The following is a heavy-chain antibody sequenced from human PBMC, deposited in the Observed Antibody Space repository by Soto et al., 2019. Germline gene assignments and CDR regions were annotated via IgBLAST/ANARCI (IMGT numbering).Heavy chain of an antibody. D-gene: IGHD3-10*01. CDR3: ARDNGNYGSRSFAH. Sequence: EVQLLESGGGLVQPGGSQRLSCAASGFTFSSYALSWVRQAPGKGLEWVSALSGTGDSADYANSVKGRFTISRDDSKTTLYLVMSSLRVEDTAIYYCARDNGNYGSRSFAHWGQGTLVTVSS. CDR1: GFTFSSYA. J-gene: IGHJ4*02. CDR2: LSGTGDSA. V-gene: IGHV3-23*01.